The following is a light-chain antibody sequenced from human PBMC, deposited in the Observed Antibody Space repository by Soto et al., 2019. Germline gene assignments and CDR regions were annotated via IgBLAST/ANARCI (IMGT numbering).Light chain of an antibody. Sequence: QSVLTQPASVSGSPEQSITISCTGTSSDVGSYNLVSWYQQHPGKAPKVLIYEATKRPSGVSNPFSGSKSGNTASLTISGLQAEDEADYYCCAYAGSGTVVFGGGTKVTVL. CDR2: EAT. CDR1: SSDVGSYNL. CDR3: CAYAGSGTVV. V-gene: IGLV2-23*01. J-gene: IGLJ3*02.